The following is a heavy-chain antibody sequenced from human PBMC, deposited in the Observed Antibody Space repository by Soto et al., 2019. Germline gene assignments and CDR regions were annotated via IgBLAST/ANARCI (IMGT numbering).Heavy chain of an antibody. CDR2: INAGNGNT. J-gene: IGHJ5*02. CDR1: GYTFTSYA. CDR3: ARAIVLGVIMGFDP. Sequence: QVQLVQSGAEVKKPGASVKVSYKASGYTFTSYAMHWVRQAPGQRLEWMGWINAGNGNTKYSQKFQGRVTITRETSASTAYMELSSLRYEDTAVYYCARAIVLGVIMGFDPWGQGTLVTVSS. V-gene: IGHV1-3*01. D-gene: IGHD3-10*01.